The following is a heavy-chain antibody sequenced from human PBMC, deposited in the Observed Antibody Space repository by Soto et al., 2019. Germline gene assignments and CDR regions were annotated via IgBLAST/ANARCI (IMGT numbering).Heavy chain of an antibody. D-gene: IGHD3-10*01. V-gene: IGHV1-69*13. CDR1: GGTFSSYA. Sequence: SVKVSCKASGGTFSSYAISWVRQAPGQGLEWMGGIIPIFGTAKYAQKFQGRVTITADESTSTAYMELSSLRSEDTAVHYCASNAAYAGSGSYYPIDYWGQGTLVTV. J-gene: IGHJ4*02. CDR3: ASNAAYAGSGSYYPIDY. CDR2: IIPIFGTA.